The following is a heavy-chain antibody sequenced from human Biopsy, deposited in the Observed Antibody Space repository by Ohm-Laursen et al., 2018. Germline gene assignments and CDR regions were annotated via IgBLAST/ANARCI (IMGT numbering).Heavy chain of an antibody. V-gene: IGHV1-24*01. CDR2: FAPENGKT. CDR1: GYAVTEFS. CDR3: AADINVWNVNY. D-gene: IGHD1-1*01. J-gene: IGHJ4*02. Sequence: ASVKVSCKVSGYAVTEFSMHWVRQAPGKGLEWMGGFAPENGKTIYAQKFQGRVTMTEDTSTDTAYMELSSLRSEDTAVYYCAADINVWNVNYWGQGTQVIVSS.